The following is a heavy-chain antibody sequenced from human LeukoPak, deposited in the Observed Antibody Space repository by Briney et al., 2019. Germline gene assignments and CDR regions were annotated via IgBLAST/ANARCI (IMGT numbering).Heavy chain of an antibody. CDR1: GFTFSDYE. V-gene: IGHV3-48*03. CDR2: ITSSGSTI. J-gene: IGHJ4*02. D-gene: IGHD2-2*01. CDR3: ASGVPADDY. Sequence: GGSLRLSCVASGFTFSDYEMNWVRQAPGKGLEWVSYITSSGSTIYYADSVKGRFTISRDNAKNSLYLQMNSLRAEDTAVYYCASGVPADDYWGQGTLVTVSS.